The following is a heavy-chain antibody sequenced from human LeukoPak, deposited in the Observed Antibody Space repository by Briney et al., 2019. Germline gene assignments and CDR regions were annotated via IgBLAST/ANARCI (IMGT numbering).Heavy chain of an antibody. CDR3: ARAGAQWELLSWFVP. J-gene: IGHJ5*02. D-gene: IGHD1-26*01. V-gene: IGHV4-59*01. Sequence: SETLSLTCTVSGGSISSYYWSWIRQPPGKGLEWIGYIYYSGSTNYNPSLKSRVTISVDTPKNQFSLKLSSVTAADTAVYYCARAGAQWELLSWFVPWGQGTLVTVSS. CDR1: GGSISSYY. CDR2: IYYSGST.